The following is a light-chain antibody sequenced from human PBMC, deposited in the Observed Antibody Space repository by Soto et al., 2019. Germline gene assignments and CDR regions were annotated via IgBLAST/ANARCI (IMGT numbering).Light chain of an antibody. CDR2: EVS. V-gene: IGLV2-14*01. CDR1: SSDVGGYNY. Sequence: QSALTQPASVSGSPGQSITISCTGTSSDVGGYNYVSWYQQHPGKAPKLIIYEVSNRPSGVSNRFSGSKSGNTASLTISGLQAEDEADYYCSSYRRDTALDAVFGGGTKVTVL. CDR3: SSYRRDTALDAV. J-gene: IGLJ2*01.